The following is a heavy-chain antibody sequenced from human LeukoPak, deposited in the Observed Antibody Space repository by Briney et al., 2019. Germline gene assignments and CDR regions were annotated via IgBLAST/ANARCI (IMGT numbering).Heavy chain of an antibody. D-gene: IGHD3-22*01. CDR1: GGSFSGYY. J-gene: IGHJ4*02. CDR3: ARGRRKSYYDSSGCYDY. Sequence: SETLSLTCAVYGGSFSGYYWSWIRQPPGEGLEWIGEINHSGSTNYNPSLKSRVTISVDTSKNQFSLKLSSVTAADTAVYYCARGRRKSYYDSSGCYDYWGQGTLVTVSS. V-gene: IGHV4-34*01. CDR2: INHSGST.